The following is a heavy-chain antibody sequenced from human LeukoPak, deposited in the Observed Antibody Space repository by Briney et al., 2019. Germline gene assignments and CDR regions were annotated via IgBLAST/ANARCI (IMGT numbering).Heavy chain of an antibody. CDR3: ARTTKPHAFDI. J-gene: IGHJ3*02. V-gene: IGHV4-31*03. CDR2: IYYSGST. CDR1: GGSISSGGYY. D-gene: IGHD1-1*01. Sequence: SETLSLTCTVSGGSISSGGYYWSWIRQHPGKGLEWIGYIYYSGSTYYNPSLKSRVTISVDTSKNQFSLKLSSVTAADTAVYYCARTTKPHAFDIWGKGTMVTVSS.